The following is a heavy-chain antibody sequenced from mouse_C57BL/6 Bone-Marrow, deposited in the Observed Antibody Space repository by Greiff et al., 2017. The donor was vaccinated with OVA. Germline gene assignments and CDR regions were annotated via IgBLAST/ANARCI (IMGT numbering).Heavy chain of an antibody. V-gene: IGHV1-81*01. Sequence: VQLQQSGAELARPGASVKLSCKASGYTFTSYGISWVKQRTGQGLEWIGEIYPRSGNTYYNEKFKGKATLTADKSSSTAYMELRRLPSEYSAVYFCARGGSTIIRDWFAYWGQGTLVTVSA. J-gene: IGHJ3*01. D-gene: IGHD2-4*01. CDR2: IYPRSGNT. CDR3: ARGGSTIIRDWFAY. CDR1: GYTFTSYG.